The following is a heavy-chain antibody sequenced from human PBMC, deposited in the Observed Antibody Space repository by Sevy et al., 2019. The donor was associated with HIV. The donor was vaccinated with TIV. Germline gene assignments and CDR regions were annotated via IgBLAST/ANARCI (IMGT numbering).Heavy chain of an antibody. CDR3: ARSRGIAAAPGXFDX. V-gene: IGHV3-33*01. J-gene: IGHJ4*02. CDR1: GFXFSSYG. D-gene: IGHD6-13*01. Sequence: GGSLRLSCAASGFXFSSYGMHWVRQAPGKGLEWVAVIWYDGSNKYYADSVKGRFTISRDNSKNTLYLQMNSLRAEDTAVYYCARSRGIAAAPGXFDXXGQGTLVTVSS. CDR2: IWYDGSNK.